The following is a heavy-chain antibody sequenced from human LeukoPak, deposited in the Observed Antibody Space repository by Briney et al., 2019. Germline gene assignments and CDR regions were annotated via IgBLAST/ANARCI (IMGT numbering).Heavy chain of an antibody. CDR2: IYYSGST. CDR1: GGSISSYY. CDR3: ARRVAGTAGFDY. J-gene: IGHJ4*02. V-gene: IGHV4-59*01. D-gene: IGHD6-19*01. Sequence: SETLSLTCTVSGGSISSYYWSWIRQPPGKGLEWIGYIYYSGSTNYNPSLKSRVTISVDTSKNQFSLKLSSVTAADTAVYYCARRVAGTAGFDYWGQGTLVTVSS.